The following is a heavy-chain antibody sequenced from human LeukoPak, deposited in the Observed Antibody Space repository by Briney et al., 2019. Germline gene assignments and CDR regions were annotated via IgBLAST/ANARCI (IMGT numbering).Heavy chain of an antibody. J-gene: IGHJ6*03. CDR2: ISYDGKSK. CDR1: GFIFSNFA. V-gene: IGHV3-30*15. Sequence: GGSLRLSCVGSGFIFSNFAMHWVRQAPGKGLEWVALISYDGKSKYYADSMKGRFIISSDNSKNTLFLQMSGLRVEDTAVYYCAREEQELVRDYYYYMDVWGKGTTVTASS. D-gene: IGHD1-7*01. CDR3: AREEQELVRDYYYYMDV.